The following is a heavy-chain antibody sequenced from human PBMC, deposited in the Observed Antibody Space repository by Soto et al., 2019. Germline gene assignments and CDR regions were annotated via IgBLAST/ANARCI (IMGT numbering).Heavy chain of an antibody. CDR1: GYTFTSYY. CDR2: INPSGGST. Sequence: ASVKVSCKVSGYTFTSYYMHWVRQAPGQGLEWMGIINPSGGSTSYAQKFQGRVTMTRDTSTSTVYMELSSLRSEDTAVYYCAREPGGDCSSTSCYKGYYYYYYGMDVWGQGTTVTVSS. J-gene: IGHJ6*02. D-gene: IGHD2-2*02. V-gene: IGHV1-46*01. CDR3: AREPGGDCSSTSCYKGYYYYYYGMDV.